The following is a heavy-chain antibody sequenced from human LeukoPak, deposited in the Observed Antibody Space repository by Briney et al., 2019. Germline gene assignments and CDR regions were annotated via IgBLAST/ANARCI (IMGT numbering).Heavy chain of an antibody. V-gene: IGHV4-34*01. J-gene: IGHJ4*02. CDR3: ARDNALGSSSGYFDY. D-gene: IGHD6-6*01. CDR2: INHSGST. Sequence: PSETLSLTCAAYGGSFSGYYWSWIRQPPGKGLEWIGEINHSGSTYYNPSLKSRVTISVDTSKNQFSLKLSSVTAADTAVYYCARDNALGSSSGYFDYWGQGTLVTVSS. CDR1: GGSFSGYY.